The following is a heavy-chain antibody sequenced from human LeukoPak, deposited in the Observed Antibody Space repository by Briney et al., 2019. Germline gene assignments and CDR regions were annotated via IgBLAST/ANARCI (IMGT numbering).Heavy chain of an antibody. Sequence: PSGTLSLTCAVSGGSISSSNWWSWVRQPPGKGLEWIGEIYHSGSTNYNPSLKSRVTISVDKSKNQFSLKLSSVTAADTAVYYCARIFRSGWYYFDYWGQGTLVTVSS. CDR3: ARIFRSGWYYFDY. D-gene: IGHD6-19*01. CDR1: GGSISSSNW. J-gene: IGHJ4*02. V-gene: IGHV4-4*02. CDR2: IYHSGST.